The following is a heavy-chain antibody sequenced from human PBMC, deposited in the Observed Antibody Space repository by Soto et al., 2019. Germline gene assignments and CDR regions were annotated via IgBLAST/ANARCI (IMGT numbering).Heavy chain of an antibody. CDR1: GRPISSSL. CDR3: ARQVPLSGTVFEH. V-gene: IGHV4-59*08. D-gene: IGHD6-13*01. CDR2: VSYSGST. Sequence: SETLSLTCAVSGRPISSSLWSWIRQPPGQEPEWIGYVSYSGSTHYNPSVESRVTISVDTSKSQFSLKLRSVTAADTAVYYCARQVPLSGTVFEHWGRGILVTVSS. J-gene: IGHJ4*02.